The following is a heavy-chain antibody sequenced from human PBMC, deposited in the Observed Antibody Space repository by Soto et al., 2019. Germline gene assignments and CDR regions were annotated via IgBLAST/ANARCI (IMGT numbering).Heavy chain of an antibody. CDR2: IYSDGST. J-gene: IGHJ2*01. CDR3: ARDRMSGWSADWNFDL. D-gene: IGHD6-19*01. V-gene: IGHV3-53*01. CDR1: GFTVSSNY. Sequence: GGYLRLSCAASGFTVSSNYMSWVRQAPGKGLEWVSVIYSDGSTFYADSVKGRFTISRDNSKNTVYLQMNSLRAEDTAVYYCARDRMSGWSADWNFDLWGRGTLVTVSS.